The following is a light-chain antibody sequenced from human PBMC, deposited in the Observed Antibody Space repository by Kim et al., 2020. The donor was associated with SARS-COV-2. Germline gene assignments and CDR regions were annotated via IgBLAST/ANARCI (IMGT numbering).Light chain of an antibody. Sequence: VGERVAITCRASQGISNYLAWYQQKPGKVPKLLIYAASTLQSGVPSRFSGSGSGTDFTLTISSLQPEDVATYYCQKYNSAPPWTFGQGTKVDIK. CDR3: QKYNSAPPWT. J-gene: IGKJ1*01. V-gene: IGKV1-27*01. CDR1: QGISNY. CDR2: AAS.